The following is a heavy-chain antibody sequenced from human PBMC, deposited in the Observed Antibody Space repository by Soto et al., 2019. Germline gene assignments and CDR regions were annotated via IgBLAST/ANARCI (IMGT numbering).Heavy chain of an antibody. CDR3: AGWLERPHAYDI. CDR2: RYDADGT. J-gene: IGHJ3*02. Sequence: DVQLVASGGGLIQPGGSLRLSCAALGLTVRGKTYIAGGRPAPGKGLEWVSARYDADGTYYADSAKGRFTISRDNSNNIKSLQLKCLGAGDVAVYYCAGWLERPHAYDIWGLGTMVTFSS. V-gene: IGHV3-53*01. CDR1: GLTVRGKTY. D-gene: IGHD1-1*01.